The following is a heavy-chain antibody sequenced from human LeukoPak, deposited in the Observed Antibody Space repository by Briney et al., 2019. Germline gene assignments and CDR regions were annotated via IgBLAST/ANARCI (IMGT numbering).Heavy chain of an antibody. CDR2: IKQDGSEK. CDR1: GFTFSSYW. V-gene: IGHV3-7*01. CDR3: ARDKPTTNYVWGSFSLNWFDP. J-gene: IGHJ5*02. D-gene: IGHD3-16*01. Sequence: GGSLRLSCAASGFTFSSYWMSWVRQAPGKGLEWVANIKQDGSEKYYVDSVKGRFTISRDNAKNSRYLQMNSLRAEDTAVYYCARDKPTTNYVWGSFSLNWFDPWGQGTLVTVSS.